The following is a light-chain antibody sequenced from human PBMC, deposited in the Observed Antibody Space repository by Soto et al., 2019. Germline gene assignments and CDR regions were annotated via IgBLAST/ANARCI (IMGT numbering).Light chain of an antibody. Sequence: QSVLTQPPSVSAAPGQTVTISCSGASSNIGKNYVSWYQQLPGAAPKLVIFDTNKRPSGIPDRFSGSKSGTSAALDITALQTGDEADYYCGTWDTSLSAVVFGGGTKVTVL. J-gene: IGLJ2*01. CDR2: DTN. CDR3: GTWDTSLSAVV. V-gene: IGLV1-51*01. CDR1: SSNIGKNY.